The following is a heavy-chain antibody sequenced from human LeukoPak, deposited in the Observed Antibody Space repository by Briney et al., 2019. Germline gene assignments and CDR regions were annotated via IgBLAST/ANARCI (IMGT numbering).Heavy chain of an antibody. Sequence: GGSLRLSCAASGFTFSSYSMNWVRQAPGKGLEWVSSISSSSSYIYYADSVKGRFTISRDNAKNSLYLQMNSLRAEDTAVYYCARDPREQLVRWVYSDYWGQGTLVTVSS. J-gene: IGHJ4*02. CDR1: GFTFSSYS. CDR2: ISSSSSYI. V-gene: IGHV3-21*01. D-gene: IGHD6-13*01. CDR3: ARDPREQLVRWVYSDY.